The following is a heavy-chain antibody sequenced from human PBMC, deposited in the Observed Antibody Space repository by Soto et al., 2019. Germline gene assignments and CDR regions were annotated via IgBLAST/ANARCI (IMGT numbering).Heavy chain of an antibody. CDR2: IVPNIGKT. CDR1: GYTFTSYG. J-gene: IGHJ4*02. V-gene: IGHV1-18*01. CDR3: ARDGCSSTSCPFDY. D-gene: IGHD2-2*01. Sequence: ASVKVSCKASGYTFTSYGISWVRQAPGQGLEWMGWIVPNIGKTNYAQKLQGRVTMTADKSTSTAYMELSSLRSEDTAVYYCARDGCSSTSCPFDYWGQGTLVTVSS.